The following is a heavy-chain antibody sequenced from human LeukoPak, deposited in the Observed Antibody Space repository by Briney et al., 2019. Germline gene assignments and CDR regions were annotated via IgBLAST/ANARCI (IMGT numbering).Heavy chain of an antibody. D-gene: IGHD3-3*01. Sequence: GPTLVKPTQTLTLTCTFSGFSLSTSGVGVGWIRQPPGKALEWFALIYWNDNKRYSPSLKSRLTITKDTSKNQVVLTLTNLDPVDTATYYCAHSIRFLEWFDYWGQGTLLTVSS. CDR3: AHSIRFLEWFDY. J-gene: IGHJ4*02. CDR2: IYWNDNK. V-gene: IGHV2-5*01. CDR1: GFSLSTSGVG.